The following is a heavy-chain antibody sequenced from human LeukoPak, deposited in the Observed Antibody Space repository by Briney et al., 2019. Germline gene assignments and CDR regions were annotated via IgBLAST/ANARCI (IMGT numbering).Heavy chain of an antibody. CDR1: GFTVSSNY. CDR3: ARDDLRNHIVGATLGPDY. Sequence: GGSLRLSCAASGFTVSSNYMSWVRQAPGKGLEWVSSISSSSSYIYYADSVKGRFTISRDNAKNSLYLQMNSLRAEDTAVYYCARDDLRNHIVGATLGPDYWGQGTLVTVSS. J-gene: IGHJ4*02. V-gene: IGHV3-21*01. D-gene: IGHD1-26*01. CDR2: ISSSSSYI.